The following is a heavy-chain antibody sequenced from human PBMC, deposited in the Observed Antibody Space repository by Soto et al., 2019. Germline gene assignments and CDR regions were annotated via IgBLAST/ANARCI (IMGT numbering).Heavy chain of an antibody. CDR2: SRDKGNSYST. D-gene: IGHD1-7*01. CDR1: GFIFSDYY. J-gene: IGHJ4*02. CDR3: TRSITGTTSFDY. V-gene: IGHV3-72*01. Sequence: EVQLVESGGSLVQPGGSVRLSCAGSGFIFSDYYKDWVRQAPGKGLEWVGRSRDKGNSYSTDYAASVKGRFTVSRDASKNSLYLQMNSLKTEDTALYYCTRSITGTTSFDYWGQGTLVTVSS.